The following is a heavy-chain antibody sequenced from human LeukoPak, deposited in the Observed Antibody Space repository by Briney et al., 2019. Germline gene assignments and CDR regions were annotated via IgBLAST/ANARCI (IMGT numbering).Heavy chain of an antibody. Sequence: GGSLRLSCAASGFTFSSSGISWVRQAPGKGLEWLSTISGGDYSTYYADSVKGRFTISRDSSKNTLYLQMNSLRTDDTAVYYCSKAYPTPQGFTFDYWGQGTLVTVSS. J-gene: IGHJ4*02. CDR2: ISGGDYST. V-gene: IGHV3-23*01. CDR1: GFTFSSSG. CDR3: SKAYPTPQGFTFDY. D-gene: IGHD3-10*01.